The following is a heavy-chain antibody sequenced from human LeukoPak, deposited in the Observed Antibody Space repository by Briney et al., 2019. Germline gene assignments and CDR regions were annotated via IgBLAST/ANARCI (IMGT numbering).Heavy chain of an antibody. Sequence: GGSLRLSCAASGFTVSTNYMSWVRQAPGKGLEWVSVLYSGGSAYYADSVRGRFTISRDNSRNTLYLQINSLRVEDTAVYYCARDSHKGFWGQGTLVTVSS. CDR3: ARDSHKGF. J-gene: IGHJ4*02. CDR1: GFTVSTNY. V-gene: IGHV3-66*01. CDR2: LYSGGSA.